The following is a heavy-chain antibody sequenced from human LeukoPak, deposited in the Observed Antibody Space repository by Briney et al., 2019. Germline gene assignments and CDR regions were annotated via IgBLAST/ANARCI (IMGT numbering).Heavy chain of an antibody. V-gene: IGHV1-18*01. CDR3: ARYDSSGYYPEATLDY. D-gene: IGHD3-22*01. CDR1: GYTFTSYG. Sequence: ASVAASCKASGYTFTSYGISWVRQAPGQGLEWMGWISAYNGNTNYAQKLQGRVTMTTDTSTSTAYMELRSLRSDDTAVYYRARYDSSGYYPEATLDYWGQGTLVTVSS. CDR2: ISAYNGNT. J-gene: IGHJ4*02.